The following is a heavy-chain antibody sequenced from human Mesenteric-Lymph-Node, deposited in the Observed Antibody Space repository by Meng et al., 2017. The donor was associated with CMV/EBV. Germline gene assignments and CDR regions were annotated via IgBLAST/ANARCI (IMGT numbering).Heavy chain of an antibody. CDR2: INHSGND. D-gene: IGHD3-3*01. Sequence: SLSTGDHFRCWTRPHPGKGLEWIGYINHSGNDHYNPSVRSIMTMSLDTSPNQFSLKVTSVTVADTAVYYCARVGRPPSYDFWSVCDTWGQGTLVTVSS. V-gene: IGHV4-31*01. CDR3: ARVGRPPSYDFWSVCDT. J-gene: IGHJ5*02. CDR1: SLSTGDHF.